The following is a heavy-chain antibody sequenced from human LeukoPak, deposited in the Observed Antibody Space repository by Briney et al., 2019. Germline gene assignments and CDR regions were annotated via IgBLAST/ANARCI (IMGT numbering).Heavy chain of an antibody. CDR1: GGTFSSYA. D-gene: IGHD5-12*01. J-gene: IGHJ6*03. V-gene: IGHV1-69*05. CDR2: IIPIFGTA. Sequence: SVKVSCKXSGGTFSSYAISWVRQAPGQGLEWMGGIIPIFGTANYAQKFQGRVTITTDESTSTAYMELSSLRSEDTAVYYCARANVDIVATITVPYYMDVWGKGTTVTVSS. CDR3: ARANVDIVATITVPYYMDV.